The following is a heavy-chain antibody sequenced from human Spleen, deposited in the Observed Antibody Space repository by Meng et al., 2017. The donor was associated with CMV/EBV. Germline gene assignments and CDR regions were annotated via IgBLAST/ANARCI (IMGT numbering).Heavy chain of an antibody. J-gene: IGHJ3*02. CDR3: ARMLGYSGSEDAFDI. CDR1: GDTFRDHA. Sequence: ASVKVSCKASGDTFRDHAISWVRQAPGQGLEWMGWISAYNGNTNYAQKLQGRVTMTTDTSTSTAYMELRSLRSDDTAVYYCARMLGYSGSEDAFDIWGQGTMVTVSS. D-gene: IGHD1-26*01. V-gene: IGHV1-18*01. CDR2: ISAYNGNT.